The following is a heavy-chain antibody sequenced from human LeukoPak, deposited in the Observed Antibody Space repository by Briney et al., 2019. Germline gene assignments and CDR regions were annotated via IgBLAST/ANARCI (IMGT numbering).Heavy chain of an antibody. D-gene: IGHD3-10*01. CDR1: GGSFSGYY. J-gene: IGHJ5*02. V-gene: IGHV4-34*01. CDR2: INHSGST. Sequence: ASETLSLTCAVYGGSFSGYYWSWIRQPPGKGLEWIGEINHSGSTNYNPSLKSRVTISVDTSKNQFSLKLSSVTAADTAVYYCARFLWHRNWFDPWGQGTLVTVFS. CDR3: ARFLWHRNWFDP.